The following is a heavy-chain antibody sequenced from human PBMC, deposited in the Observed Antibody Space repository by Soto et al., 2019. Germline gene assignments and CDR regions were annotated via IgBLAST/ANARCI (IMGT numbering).Heavy chain of an antibody. D-gene: IGHD2-2*01. CDR2: IDWDDDK. V-gene: IGHV2-70*11. J-gene: IGHJ4*02. CDR1: GFSLNTSGMS. CDR3: ARTPDILLVPAAIVLDY. Sequence: GSGPTLVNPTQTLTLTCTFSGFSLNTSGMSVSWIRQPPGKALEWLARIDWDDDKYYNTSLKTRLTISKDTSKNQVVLTMTNVDPVDTATYYCARTPDILLVPAAIVLDYWGQGTLVTVSS.